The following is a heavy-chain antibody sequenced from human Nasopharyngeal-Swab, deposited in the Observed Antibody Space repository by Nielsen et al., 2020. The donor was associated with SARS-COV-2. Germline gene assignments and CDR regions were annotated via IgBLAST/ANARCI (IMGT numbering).Heavy chain of an antibody. CDR2: ISSSGSTI. Sequence: GGSLRLSCAPSGFTFSDYYISWIRQAPGKGLEWVSYISSSGSTIYYADSVKGRFTISRDNAKNSLYLQMNSLRAEDTAVYYCAGGPEVPAGNGWYCFDPWGQGTLVTVSS. D-gene: IGHD6-19*01. V-gene: IGHV3-11*04. CDR1: GFTFSDYY. J-gene: IGHJ5*02. CDR3: AGGPEVPAGNGWYCFDP.